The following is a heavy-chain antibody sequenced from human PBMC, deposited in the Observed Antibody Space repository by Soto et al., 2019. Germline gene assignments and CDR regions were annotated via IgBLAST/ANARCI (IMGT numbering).Heavy chain of an antibody. V-gene: IGHV3-23*01. CDR1: GFTFSSYA. J-gene: IGHJ4*02. D-gene: IGHD2-15*01. CDR3: AKRRGAGGHFDY. CDR2: VSIGGST. Sequence: GGSLRLSCAASGFTFSSYAMGWVRQGPGKGLEWVAVVSIGGSTHYADSVRGRFTISRDNFKNTLSLHMNSLTAEDTAVYFCAKRRGAGGHFDYWGQGALVTVSS.